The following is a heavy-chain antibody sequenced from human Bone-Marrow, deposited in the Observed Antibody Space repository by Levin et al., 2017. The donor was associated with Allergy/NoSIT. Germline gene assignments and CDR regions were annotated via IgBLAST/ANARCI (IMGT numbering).Heavy chain of an antibody. CDR2: INYVGRT. V-gene: IGHV4-4*02. Sequence: PSETLSLTCAVSGDSVSSRNSWNWVRQPPGKGLEWIGEINYVGRTNYAPSLGRRVIISVDKSRNQVSLNLTSVTAADTAVYFCARYAPDELCFGELLGLAFWSQGALVTVSP. J-gene: IGHJ4*02. CDR3: ARYAPDELCFGELLGLAF. D-gene: IGHD3-10*01. CDR1: GDSVSSRNS.